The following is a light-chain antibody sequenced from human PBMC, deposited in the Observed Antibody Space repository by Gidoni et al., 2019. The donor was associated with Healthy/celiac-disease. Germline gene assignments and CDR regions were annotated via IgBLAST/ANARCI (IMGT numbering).Light chain of an antibody. Sequence: IQMTQSPSTLSASVGDRVTITCRASQSISSWLAWYQQKPGKAPKLLIYKASSLESGVPSRFGGSGSGKEFTLTISSLQPDDFATYYCQQYNSYPWTFGQGTKVEIK. CDR3: QQYNSYPWT. V-gene: IGKV1-5*03. J-gene: IGKJ1*01. CDR1: QSISSW. CDR2: KAS.